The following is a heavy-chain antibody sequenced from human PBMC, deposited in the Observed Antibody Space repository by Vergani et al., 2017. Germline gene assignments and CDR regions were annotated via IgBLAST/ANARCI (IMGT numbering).Heavy chain of an antibody. V-gene: IGHV1-2*02. CDR2: INPNSGGT. CDR3: ARGAYCGGDCYSPIDY. J-gene: IGHJ4*02. Sequence: QVQLVQSGAEVKKPGASVKVSCKASGYTFTGYYMHWVRQAPGQGLEWMGWINPNSGGTNYAQKFQGRVTMTRDTSISTAYMELGRLRSDDTAVYYCARGAYCGGDCYSPIDYWGQGTLVTVSS. CDR1: GYTFTGYY. D-gene: IGHD2-21*01.